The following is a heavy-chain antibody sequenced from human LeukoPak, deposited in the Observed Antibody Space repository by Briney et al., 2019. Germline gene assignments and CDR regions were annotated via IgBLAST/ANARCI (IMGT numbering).Heavy chain of an antibody. CDR1: GFTFSSYS. CDR2: ISSSSSYI. J-gene: IGHJ5*02. CDR3: ARDLGYSSSWKTYNWFDP. D-gene: IGHD6-13*01. Sequence: GGSLRLSCAASGFTFSSYSMNWVCQAPGKGLEWVSSISSSSSYIYYADSVKGRFTISRDNAKNSLYLQMNSLRAEDTAVYYCARDLGYSSSWKTYNWFDPWGQGTLVTVSS. V-gene: IGHV3-21*01.